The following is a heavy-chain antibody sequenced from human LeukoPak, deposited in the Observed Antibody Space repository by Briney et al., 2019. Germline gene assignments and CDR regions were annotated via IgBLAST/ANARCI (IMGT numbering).Heavy chain of an antibody. J-gene: IGHJ4*02. CDR3: AKAGYSSSWSNFDY. CDR2: ISGSGGST. V-gene: IGHV3-23*01. Sequence: GGFLRLSCAASGFTFSSYAMSWVRQAPGKGLEWVSAISGSGGSTYYADSVKGRFTISRDNSKDTLYLQMNSLRAEDTAVYYCAKAGYSSSWSNFDYWGQGTLVTVSS. D-gene: IGHD6-13*01. CDR1: GFTFSSYA.